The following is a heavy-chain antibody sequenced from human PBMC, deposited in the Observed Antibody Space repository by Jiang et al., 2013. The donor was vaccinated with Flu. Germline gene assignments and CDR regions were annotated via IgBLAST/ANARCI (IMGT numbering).Heavy chain of an antibody. CDR2: ISYDGSNK. D-gene: IGHD5-18*01. J-gene: IGHJ4*02. V-gene: IGHV3-30-3*01. CDR1: GFTFSSYA. CDR3: ARPTGDTADFDY. Sequence: QLLESGGGVVQPGRSLRLSCAASGFTFSSYAIHWVRQAPGKGLEWVAVISYDGSNKYYADSVKGRFTISRDNSKNTLYLRMNSLRPDDTAVYYCARPTGDTADFDYWGQGTLVTVSS.